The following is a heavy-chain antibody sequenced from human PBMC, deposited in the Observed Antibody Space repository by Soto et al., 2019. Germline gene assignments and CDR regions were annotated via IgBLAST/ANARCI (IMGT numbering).Heavy chain of an antibody. CDR1: GYTFTGYY. CDR3: ARSPRRAVIGYYYGMDV. D-gene: IGHD6-19*01. V-gene: IGHV1-2*02. CDR2: INPNSGGT. Sequence: QVQLVQSGAEVKKPGASVKVSCKASGYTFTGYYMHWVRQAPGQGLEWMGWINPNSGGTNYAQKFQGRVTMTRDTSISTAYMELSRLRSDDTAVYYCARSPRRAVIGYYYGMDVWGQGTTVTVSS. J-gene: IGHJ6*02.